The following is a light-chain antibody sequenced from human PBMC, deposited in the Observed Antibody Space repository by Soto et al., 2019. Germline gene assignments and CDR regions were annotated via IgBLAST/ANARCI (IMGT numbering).Light chain of an antibody. CDR2: GAS. CDR3: QQYGSSGT. Sequence: EVGLSQSRGTLSLSPGERATLSCRASQSVSSSYLAWYQQKPGQAPRLLIYGASNRATGIPDRFSGSGSGTDFTLTISRLEPEDFAVYYCQQYGSSGTFGQGTKAAIK. CDR1: QSVSSSY. J-gene: IGKJ1*01. V-gene: IGKV3-20*01.